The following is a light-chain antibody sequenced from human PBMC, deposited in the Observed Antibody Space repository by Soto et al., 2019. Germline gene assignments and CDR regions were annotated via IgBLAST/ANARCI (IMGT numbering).Light chain of an antibody. J-gene: IGLJ1*01. Sequence: HSVLTQPASVSRSPVQSITISCTGTSSDVGGYNYVSWYQQHPGKAPKLMIYDVSNRPSGVSNRFSGSKSGNTASLTISGLQAEDEADYYCSSYTSSTRYVFGTGNKVTVL. CDR2: DVS. V-gene: IGLV2-14*01. CDR1: SSDVGGYNY. CDR3: SSYTSSTRYV.